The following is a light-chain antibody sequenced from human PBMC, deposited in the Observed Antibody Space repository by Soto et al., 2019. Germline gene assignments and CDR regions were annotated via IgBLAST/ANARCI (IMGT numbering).Light chain of an antibody. CDR1: QSVSNY. Sequence: EIVLTQSPATLSLSPGERATLSCRASQSVSNYLAWYQQKPGQAPRLLIYGAYNRATGIPPRFSGGGSGTAFTLTISSLEPEDSAVYYCQQRHMWPITFGQGTRLEIK. J-gene: IGKJ5*01. CDR3: QQRHMWPIT. CDR2: GAY. V-gene: IGKV3-11*01.